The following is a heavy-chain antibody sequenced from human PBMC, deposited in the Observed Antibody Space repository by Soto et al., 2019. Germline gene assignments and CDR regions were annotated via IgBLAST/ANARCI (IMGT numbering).Heavy chain of an antibody. J-gene: IGHJ3*02. Sequence: ASVKVSCKVSGYTLTELSMHWVRQAPGKGLEWMGGFDPEDGETIYAQKFQGRVTMTEDTSTDTAYMELSSLRSEDTAVYDGSTSRQGCGGDCYACDIWGQGTMVTVSS. D-gene: IGHD2-21*02. V-gene: IGHV1-24*01. CDR3: STSRQGCGGDCYACDI. CDR2: FDPEDGET. CDR1: GYTLTELS.